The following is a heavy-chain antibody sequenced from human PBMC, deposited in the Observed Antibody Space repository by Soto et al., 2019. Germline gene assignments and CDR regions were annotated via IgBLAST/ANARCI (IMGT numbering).Heavy chain of an antibody. CDR1: GYTLTGYY. CDR3: ARCHRGLRCHLDS. Sequence: AASVTVPCQACGYTLTGYYMHWLRPARGQGLEYMDWISTKSGGEDYAQKCRVRVTMTRDTYVYSVYLNLSSLADEDAYLYFCARCHRGLRCHLDSWGQGTLVTVSS. V-gene: IGHV1-2*02. D-gene: IGHD4-17*01. J-gene: IGHJ4*02. CDR2: ISTKSGGE.